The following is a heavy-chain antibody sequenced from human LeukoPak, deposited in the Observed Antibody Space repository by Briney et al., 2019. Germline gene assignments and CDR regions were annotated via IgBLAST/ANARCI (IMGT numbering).Heavy chain of an antibody. CDR2: IYYSGST. D-gene: IGHD4-17*01. V-gene: IGHV4-59*01. CDR3: ARKVTVTTPDDAFDI. J-gene: IGHJ3*02. Sequence: PSETLSLTCTVSGGSISSYYWSWIRQPPGKGLEWIGHIYYSGSTNYNPSLKSRVTISVDTSKNQFSLKLSSVTAADTAVYYCARKVTVTTPDDAFDIWGQGTMVTVSS. CDR1: GGSISSYY.